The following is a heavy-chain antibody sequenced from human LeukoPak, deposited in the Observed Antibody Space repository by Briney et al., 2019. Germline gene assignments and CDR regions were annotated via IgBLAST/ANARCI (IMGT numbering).Heavy chain of an antibody. V-gene: IGHV3-7*01. CDR3: ARDHCSSTSCHNDY. CDR2: IKQDGSEK. CDR1: GFTFSSYW. J-gene: IGHJ4*02. D-gene: IGHD2-2*01. Sequence: GRSLRLSCAASGFTFSSYWMSWVRQAPGKGLEWVANIKQDGSEKYYVDSVKGRFTISRDNAKNSLYLQMNSLRAEDTAVYYCARDHCSSTSCHNDYWGQGTLVTVSS.